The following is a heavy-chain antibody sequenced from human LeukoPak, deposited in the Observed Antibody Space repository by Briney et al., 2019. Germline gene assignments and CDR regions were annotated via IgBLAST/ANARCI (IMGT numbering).Heavy chain of an antibody. Sequence: PGGSLRLSCAAAGFTFDDYNMHWVRQVPGKGLEWVSLITWNGDSTYYADSVEGRFTISRDNIKNALYLQMNSLRTEDTALYYCAKDKWLRGYYYYYMDVWGKGTTVTVSS. J-gene: IGHJ6*03. V-gene: IGHV3-43*01. D-gene: IGHD5-12*01. CDR2: ITWNGDST. CDR3: AKDKWLRGYYYYYMDV. CDR1: GFTFDDYN.